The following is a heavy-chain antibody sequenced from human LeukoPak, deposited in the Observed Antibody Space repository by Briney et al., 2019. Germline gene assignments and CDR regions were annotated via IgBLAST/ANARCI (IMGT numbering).Heavy chain of an antibody. CDR1: GFTFSSYA. CDR2: ISGSGGST. CDR3: AKSSASIAAAGPYDAFDI. V-gene: IGHV3-23*01. Sequence: GGSLRLSCAASGFTFSSYAMSWVRQAPGKGLEWVSAISGSGGSTYYADSVKGRFTISRDNSKNTLYLQMNSLRAEDTAVYYCAKSSASIAAAGPYDAFDIWGQGTMVTVSS. D-gene: IGHD6-13*01. J-gene: IGHJ3*02.